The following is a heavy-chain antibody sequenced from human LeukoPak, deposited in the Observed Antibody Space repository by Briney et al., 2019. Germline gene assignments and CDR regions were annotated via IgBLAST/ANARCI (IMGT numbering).Heavy chain of an antibody. Sequence: GASVKVSCKASGGTFSSYAISWVRQAPGQGLEWMGWINPNSGGTNYAQKFQGRVTMTRDTSISTAYMELSGLRSDDTAVYYCARGRGSYCFDLWGQGTLVTVSS. V-gene: IGHV1-2*02. CDR3: ARGRGSYCFDL. CDR2: INPNSGGT. D-gene: IGHD1-26*01. CDR1: GGTFSSYA. J-gene: IGHJ4*02.